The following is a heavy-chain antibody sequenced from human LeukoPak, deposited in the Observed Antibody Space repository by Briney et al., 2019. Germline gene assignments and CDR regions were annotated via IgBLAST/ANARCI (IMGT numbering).Heavy chain of an antibody. Sequence: GGSLRLSCAASGFIFGDYAMRWVRQAPGKGLEWVAAIAFDDTDRYYIDSVKGRFTISRDDSKNTLYLHMTSLRAEDTAVYYCAKVGDFWSGYGLWYYYMDVWGKGTTVTVSS. J-gene: IGHJ6*03. D-gene: IGHD3-3*01. V-gene: IGHV3-30*04. CDR3: AKVGDFWSGYGLWYYYMDV. CDR2: IAFDDTDR. CDR1: GFIFGDYA.